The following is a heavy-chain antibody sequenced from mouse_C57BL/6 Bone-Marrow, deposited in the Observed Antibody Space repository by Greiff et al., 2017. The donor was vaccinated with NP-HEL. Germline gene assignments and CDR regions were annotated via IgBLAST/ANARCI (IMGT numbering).Heavy chain of an antibody. V-gene: IGHV1-5*01. Sequence: VQLQQSGAELVRPGASVKLSCTASGFNIKDDYMHWVKQRPEQGLEWIGAIYPGNSDTSYNQKFKGKAKLTAVTSASTAYMELSSLTNEDSAVYYCTRGISPWGQGTTLTVSS. CDR3: TRGISP. J-gene: IGHJ2*01. CDR1: GFNIKDDY. CDR2: IYPGNSDT. D-gene: IGHD1-1*01.